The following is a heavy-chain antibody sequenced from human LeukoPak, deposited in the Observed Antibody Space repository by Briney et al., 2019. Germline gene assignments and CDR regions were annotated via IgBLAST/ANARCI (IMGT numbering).Heavy chain of an antibody. CDR1: GFTFSDYY. Sequence: GGSLRLSCAASGFTFSDYYMSWIRQAPGKGLEWVSYISSSGSTIYYANSVKGRFTISRDNAKNSLYLQMNSLRAEDTAVYYCAREDSSGWYPYWGQGTLVTVSS. CDR2: ISSSGSTI. V-gene: IGHV3-11*04. D-gene: IGHD6-19*01. CDR3: AREDSSGWYPY. J-gene: IGHJ4*02.